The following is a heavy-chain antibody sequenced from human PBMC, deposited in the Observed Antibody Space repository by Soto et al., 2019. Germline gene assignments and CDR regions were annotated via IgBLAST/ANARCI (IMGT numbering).Heavy chain of an antibody. CDR1: GGSIIGFY. D-gene: IGHD2-21*02. Sequence: PSETLSLTCTVSGGSIIGFYWSWMRQPPGKGLEWIGYIFYAGTTLYTPSLKSRVTISVDTSKNQFSLKLSSVTAADTAVYYCARTARIATLQNGMGIWGQGTMVTVSS. CDR3: ARTARIATLQNGMGI. V-gene: IGHV4-59*01. CDR2: IFYAGTT. J-gene: IGHJ3*02.